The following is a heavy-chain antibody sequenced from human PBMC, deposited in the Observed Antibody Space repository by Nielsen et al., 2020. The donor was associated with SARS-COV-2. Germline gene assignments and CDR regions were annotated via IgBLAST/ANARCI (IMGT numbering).Heavy chain of an antibody. CDR2: ISGGSGNT. D-gene: IGHD2-15*01. V-gene: IGHV3-23*01. CDR1: GFTFSNYA. J-gene: IGHJ1*01. CDR3: ARGSAPRYFQH. Sequence: GESLKISCAASGFTFSNYAMSWVRQAPGKGLEWVSTISGGSGNTYYADSVKGRFTISRDNSKNTLYLQMNSLRAEDTAVYYCARGSAPRYFQHWGQGTLVTVSS.